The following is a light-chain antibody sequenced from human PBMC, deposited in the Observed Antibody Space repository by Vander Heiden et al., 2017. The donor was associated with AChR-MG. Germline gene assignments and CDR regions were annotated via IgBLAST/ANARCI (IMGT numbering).Light chain of an antibody. CDR2: AAS. CDR1: RAISNY. J-gene: IGKJ1*01. V-gene: IGKV1-39*01. Sequence: DIQMTQSPSSLSASVGDRVTITCRASRAISNYLNWYQQKPGKAPKLLIYAASSLQSGVPSRFSGSGSGTDFTLTISSLQPEDFATYYCQQSYITWTFGQGTMVEIK. CDR3: QQSYITWT.